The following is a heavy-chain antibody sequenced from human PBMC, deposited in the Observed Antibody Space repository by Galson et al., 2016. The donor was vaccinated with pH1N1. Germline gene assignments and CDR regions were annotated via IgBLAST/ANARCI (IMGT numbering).Heavy chain of an antibody. CDR2: ISTYNANT. D-gene: IGHD1-14*01. J-gene: IGHJ4*02. CDR1: GYTFTSYG. V-gene: IGHV1-18*01. Sequence: QSGAEVKKPGASVKVSCKTSGYTFTSYGIAWVRQAPGQGLEWMGWISTYNANTNYAQKFQGRVSITRDTSTGTVYMELTSLRPDDTAIYYCGRPVMTGYFDYWGQGTLVTVSS. CDR3: GRPVMTGYFDY.